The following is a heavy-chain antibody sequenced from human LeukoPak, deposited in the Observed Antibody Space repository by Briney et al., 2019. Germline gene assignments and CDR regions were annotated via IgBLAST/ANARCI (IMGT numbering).Heavy chain of an antibody. Sequence: GGSLRLSCAASGFTVSSNYMSWVRQAPGKGLEWVSVTYSGGSTYYADSVKGRFTISRDNSKSTLYLQMNSLRAEDTAVYYCARVLFTNFDYWGQGTLVTVSS. CDR2: TYSGGST. D-gene: IGHD2-8*01. J-gene: IGHJ4*02. CDR3: ARVLFTNFDY. V-gene: IGHV3-53*01. CDR1: GFTVSSNY.